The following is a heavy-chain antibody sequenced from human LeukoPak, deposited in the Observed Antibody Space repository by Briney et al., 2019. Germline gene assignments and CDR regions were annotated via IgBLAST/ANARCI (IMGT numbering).Heavy chain of an antibody. CDR2: IRYDGSDI. CDR1: GFTFSSHG. Sequence: PGGSLRLSCAASGFTFSSHGMYWVRQAPGKGLVWVTFIRYDGSDIYYVDSVKGRFTISRDNSKNPLYLQMNSLRAEDTAVYYCATNRSGYFFDWGQGTLVTVSS. D-gene: IGHD3-22*01. V-gene: IGHV3-30*02. CDR3: ATNRSGYFFD. J-gene: IGHJ4*02.